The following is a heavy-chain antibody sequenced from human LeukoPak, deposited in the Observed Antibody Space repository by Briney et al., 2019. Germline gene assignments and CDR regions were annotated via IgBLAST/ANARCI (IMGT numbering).Heavy chain of an antibody. D-gene: IGHD5-12*01. J-gene: IGHJ4*02. CDR1: GFTFSTYW. V-gene: IGHV3-7*05. CDR2: IREDGSEK. CDR3: AKDRGPYSGYDCFFDF. Sequence: GSLRLSCAASGFTFSTYWMNWVRQAPGKGLEWVANIREDGSEKNYVDSVKGRFTISRDNAKNSLCLQMNSLRAEDTAVYYCAKDRGPYSGYDCFFDFWGQGTLVTVSS.